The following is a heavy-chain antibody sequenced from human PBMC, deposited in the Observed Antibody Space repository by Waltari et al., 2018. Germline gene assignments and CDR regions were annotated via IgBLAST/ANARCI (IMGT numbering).Heavy chain of an antibody. D-gene: IGHD6-13*01. CDR1: GATFGSFG. CDR2: ILPGFSPA. Sequence: QVHLVQSGAEVKKPGSSVKVPCKASGATFGSFGFNWVRQAPGQELEWMGGILPGFSPADYAQKFQGRVTITADESSNTAYMELSSLSSEDTAVYYCARGVYKQQIPYNWFDPWGQGTLVIVSS. J-gene: IGHJ5*02. V-gene: IGHV1-69*01. CDR3: ARGVYKQQIPYNWFDP.